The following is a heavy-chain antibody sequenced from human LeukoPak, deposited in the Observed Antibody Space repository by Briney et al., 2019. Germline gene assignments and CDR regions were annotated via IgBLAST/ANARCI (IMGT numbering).Heavy chain of an antibody. J-gene: IGHJ2*01. CDR3: AKMQGYFDL. CDR2: ITGSGDNT. CDR1: GFTFTSQG. V-gene: IGHV3-23*01. Sequence: GGSLRLSCAASGFTFTSQGMAWVRQAPAKGLEWVSAITGSGDNTYYADYVKGRFTISRNNSKNTLYLQMNSLSAEDTAVYYCAKMQGYFDLWGRGTLVTVSS.